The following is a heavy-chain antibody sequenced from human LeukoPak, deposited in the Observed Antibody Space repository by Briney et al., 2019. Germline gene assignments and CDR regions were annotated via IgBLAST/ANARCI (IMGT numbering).Heavy chain of an antibody. V-gene: IGHV4-34*01. J-gene: IGHJ3*02. Sequence: SETLSLTCAVYGGSFSGYYWSWIRQPPGKGLEWIGEINHSGSTNYNPSLKSRVTMSVDTSKNQFSLKLSSVTAADTAVYYCARVSDSSGYYGSDAFDIWGQGTMVTVSS. CDR2: INHSGST. D-gene: IGHD3-22*01. CDR1: GGSFSGYY. CDR3: ARVSDSSGYYGSDAFDI.